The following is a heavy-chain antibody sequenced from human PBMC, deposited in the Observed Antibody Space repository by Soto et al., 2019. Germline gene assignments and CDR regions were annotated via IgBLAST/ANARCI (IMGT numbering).Heavy chain of an antibody. Sequence: ASVKVSCKASGYTFTSYGISWVRQAPGQGLEWMGWISAYNGNTNYAQKLQGRVTMTTETSTSTAYMELRSLRSDDTAVYYCARVGPHDILTGYYEDFDYWGQGTLVTVSS. V-gene: IGHV1-18*01. D-gene: IGHD3-9*01. CDR3: ARVGPHDILTGYYEDFDY. J-gene: IGHJ4*02. CDR1: GYTFTSYG. CDR2: ISAYNGNT.